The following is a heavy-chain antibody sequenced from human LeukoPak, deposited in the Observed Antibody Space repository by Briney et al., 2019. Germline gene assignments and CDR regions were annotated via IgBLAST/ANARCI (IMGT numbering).Heavy chain of an antibody. CDR2: IYCCGST. Sequence: PSETLSLTCTASGGSISSYYWSWIRQPPGRGLERLGYIYCCGSTNSSPSLKSRVTISVDTSKNQFSLKLSSVTAAGTAVYYCARGSGPGIAAVWGQGTLVTVSS. J-gene: IGHJ4*02. V-gene: IGHV4-59*01. D-gene: IGHD6-13*01. CDR3: ARGSGPGIAAV. CDR1: GGSISSYY.